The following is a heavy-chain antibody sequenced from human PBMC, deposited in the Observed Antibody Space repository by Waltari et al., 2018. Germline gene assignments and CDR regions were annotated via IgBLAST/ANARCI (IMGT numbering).Heavy chain of an antibody. D-gene: IGHD6-13*01. CDR3: ARGIAAGVDS. Sequence: QLVQSGPEVKKPGTSVKVSCKASGFLFRNSLIQWVRQARGQGFEWMGWISPNKGETGYAQKFQDRFTMTTDNSINTAYMELSSLRSDDTAVYYCARGIAAGVDSWGQGTLVTVSS. V-gene: IGHV1-8*01. J-gene: IGHJ5*01. CDR2: ISPNKGET. CDR1: GFLFRNSL.